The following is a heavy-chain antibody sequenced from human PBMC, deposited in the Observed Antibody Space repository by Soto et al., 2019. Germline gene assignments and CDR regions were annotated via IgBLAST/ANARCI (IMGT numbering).Heavy chain of an antibody. CDR3: ASLRWLRFLGLDY. D-gene: IGHD5-12*01. CDR2: ISYDGSNK. V-gene: IGHV3-30-3*01. J-gene: IGHJ4*02. Sequence: GGSLRLSCAASGFTFSSYAMHWVRQAPGKGLEWVAVISYDGSNKYYADSVKGRFTISRDNSKNTLYLQMNSLRAEDTAVYYCASLRWLRFLGLDYWGQGTLVTVSS. CDR1: GFTFSSYA.